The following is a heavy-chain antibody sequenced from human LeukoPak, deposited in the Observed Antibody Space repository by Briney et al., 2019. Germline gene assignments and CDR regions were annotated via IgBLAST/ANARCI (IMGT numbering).Heavy chain of an antibody. CDR2: INPSGGST. D-gene: IGHD3-3*01. CDR1: GYTFTSYY. V-gene: IGHV1-46*01. CDR3: ARDRFGGRGPILRFPPFDP. J-gene: IGHJ5*02. Sequence: ASVKVSCKASGYTFTSYYMHWVRQAPGQGLEWMGIINPSGGSTSYAQKFQGRVTMTRDTSTSTVYMELSSLRSEDTAVYYCARDRFGGRGPILRFPPFDPWGQGTLVTVSS.